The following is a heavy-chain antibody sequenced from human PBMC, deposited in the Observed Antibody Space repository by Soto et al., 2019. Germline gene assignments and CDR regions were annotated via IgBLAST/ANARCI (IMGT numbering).Heavy chain of an antibody. V-gene: IGHV4-59*01. CDR1: GGSISSYY. J-gene: IGHJ4*02. D-gene: IGHD6-6*01. Sequence: SETLSLTGTVSGGSISSYYWSWIRQPPGKGLEWIGYIYYSGSTHYNPSLKSRVTISVDTSKNQFSLKLSSVTAADTAVYYCAGLYSSSPFFNYWGQGTLVTVSS. CDR2: IYYSGST. CDR3: AGLYSSSPFFNY.